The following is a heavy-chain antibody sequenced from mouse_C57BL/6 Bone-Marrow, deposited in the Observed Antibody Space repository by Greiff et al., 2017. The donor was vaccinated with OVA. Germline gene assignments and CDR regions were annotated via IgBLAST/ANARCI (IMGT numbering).Heavy chain of an antibody. CDR2: ISSGGSYT. CDR1: GFTFSSYG. J-gene: IGHJ3*01. D-gene: IGHD4-1*02. V-gene: IGHV5-6*02. Sequence: EVKLVESGGDLVKPGGSLKLSCAASGFTFSSYGMSWVRQTPDKRLEWVATISSGGSYTYYPDSVKGRFTISRDNAKNTLYLQMSSLKYEDTAMYYCARRQLGGFAYWGQGTLVTVSA. CDR3: ARRQLGGFAY.